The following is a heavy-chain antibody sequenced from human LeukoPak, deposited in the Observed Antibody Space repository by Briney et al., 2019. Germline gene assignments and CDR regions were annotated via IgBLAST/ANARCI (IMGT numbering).Heavy chain of an antibody. D-gene: IGHD3-3*01. CDR1: GYTFTGYY. Sequence: ASVKVSCKASGYTFTGYYMHWVRQAPGQELEWMGRINPNSGGTNYAQKFQGRVTMTRDTSISTAYMELSRLRSDDTAVYYCARGSGASITIFGVVLRDFDYWGQGTLVTVSS. CDR2: INPNSGGT. J-gene: IGHJ4*02. CDR3: ARGSGASITIFGVVLRDFDY. V-gene: IGHV1-2*06.